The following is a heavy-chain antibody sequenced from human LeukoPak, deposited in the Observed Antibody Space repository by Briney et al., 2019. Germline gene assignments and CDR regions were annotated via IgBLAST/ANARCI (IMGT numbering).Heavy chain of an antibody. J-gene: IGHJ4*02. D-gene: IGHD4-17*01. CDR1: GFTSSSST. V-gene: IGHV3-21*01. Sequence: GGSPRLSCAASGFTSSSSTMNWVRQAPGKGLEWVSSISSSSSYIYYADSLKGRFTISRDNAKSSLYLQMNSLRAEDTAVYYCAGALMTTVTNGGYWGQGTLVTVSS. CDR3: AGALMTTVTNGGY. CDR2: ISSSSSYI.